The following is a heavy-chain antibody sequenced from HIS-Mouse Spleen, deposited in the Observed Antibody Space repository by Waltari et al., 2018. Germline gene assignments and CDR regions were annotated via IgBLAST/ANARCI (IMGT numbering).Heavy chain of an antibody. J-gene: IGHJ4*02. V-gene: IGHV1-2*02. CDR2: INPNRGGT. CDR1: GYTFTGYY. D-gene: IGHD1-26*01. Sequence: QVQLVQSGAEVQKPGASVKVSCKASGYTFTGYYMHWVRQAPGQGLEWMGRINPNRGGTNYAQKFQGRVTMTRDTSISTAYMELSRLRSDDTAVYYCARDPWELLRWNYWGQGTLVTVSS. CDR3: ARDPWELLRWNY.